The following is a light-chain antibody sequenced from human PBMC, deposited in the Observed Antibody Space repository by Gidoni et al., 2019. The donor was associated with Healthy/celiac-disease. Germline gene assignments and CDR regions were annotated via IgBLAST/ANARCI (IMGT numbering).Light chain of an antibody. CDR2: GAS. Sequence: EIVMTQSPATLSVSPGERATLSCRASQSVSSNLAWYQQKPGQAPRLLIYGASTRATGIPASFGGSESGTEFTLTISSLQSEDFTVYYCQQYNNWPPAFGGXTKVEIK. CDR1: QSVSSN. V-gene: IGKV3-15*01. J-gene: IGKJ4*01. CDR3: QQYNNWPPA.